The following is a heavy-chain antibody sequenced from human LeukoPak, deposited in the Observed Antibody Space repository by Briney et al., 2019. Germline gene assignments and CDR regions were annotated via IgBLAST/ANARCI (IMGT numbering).Heavy chain of an antibody. CDR2: ISYDGSNK. J-gene: IGHJ3*02. Sequence: GGSLRLSCAASGFTFSSYGMHWVRQAPGKGLEWVAVISYDGSNKYYADSVKGRFTISRDNSKNTLYLQMNSLRAEDTAVYYCAKSAIAAAALDAFDIWGQGTMVTVSS. CDR3: AKSAIAAAALDAFDI. D-gene: IGHD6-13*01. V-gene: IGHV3-30*18. CDR1: GFTFSSYG.